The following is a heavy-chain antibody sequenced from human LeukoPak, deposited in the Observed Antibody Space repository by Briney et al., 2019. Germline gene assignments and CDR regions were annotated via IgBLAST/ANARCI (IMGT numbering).Heavy chain of an antibody. D-gene: IGHD1-1*01. CDR2: IYHSGST. J-gene: IGHJ2*01. Sequence: SETLSLTCAVSGGSISSGGYSWSWIRQPPGKGLEWIGYIYHSGSTYYNPSLKSRVTISVDRSKNQFSLKLSSVTAADTAVYYCARTGNAWYFDLWGRGTLVTVSS. CDR3: ARTGNAWYFDL. CDR1: GGSISSGGYS. V-gene: IGHV4-30-2*01.